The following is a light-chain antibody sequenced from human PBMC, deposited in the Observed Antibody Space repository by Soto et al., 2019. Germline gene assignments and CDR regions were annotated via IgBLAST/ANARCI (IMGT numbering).Light chain of an antibody. CDR2: GAS. CDR1: QGISSY. CDR3: QQLNSYPAT. V-gene: IGKV1-9*01. J-gene: IGKJ4*01. Sequence: IQLTQSPSSLSASVGDRVTITCRASQGISSYLAWYQQKPGKAPKLLIYGASTLESGVPSRFSGSGSGTDFTLPISSLQPEDLATYYGQQLNSYPATFGGGTKVEIK.